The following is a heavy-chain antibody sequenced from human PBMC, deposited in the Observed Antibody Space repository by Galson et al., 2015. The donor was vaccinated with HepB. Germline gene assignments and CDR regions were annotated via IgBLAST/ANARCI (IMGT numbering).Heavy chain of an antibody. D-gene: IGHD1-26*01. CDR1: GFTFSSYG. J-gene: IGHJ4*02. V-gene: IGHV3-33*01. Sequence: SLRLSCAASGFTFSSYGMHWVRQAPGKGLEWVAVIWYDGSNKYYADSVKGRFTISRDNSKDTLYLQMNSLRAEDTAVYYCARDRGGSYVLESFDYWGQGTLVTVSS. CDR2: IWYDGSNK. CDR3: ARDRGGSYVLESFDY.